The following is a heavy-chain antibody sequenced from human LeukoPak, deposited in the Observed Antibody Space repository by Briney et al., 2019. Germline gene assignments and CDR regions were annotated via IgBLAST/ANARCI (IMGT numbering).Heavy chain of an antibody. CDR1: GGSIRTYY. CDR2: IYYSGST. D-gene: IGHD6-13*01. Sequence: PSETLSLTCTVSGGSIRTYYWSWIRQPPGKGLEWIGYIYYSGSTNYNPSLKSRVTISVDTSKNQFSLKLSSVTAADTAVYYCARAYSSSWYWNWFDPWGQGTLVTVSS. V-gene: IGHV4-59*01. J-gene: IGHJ5*02. CDR3: ARAYSSSWYWNWFDP.